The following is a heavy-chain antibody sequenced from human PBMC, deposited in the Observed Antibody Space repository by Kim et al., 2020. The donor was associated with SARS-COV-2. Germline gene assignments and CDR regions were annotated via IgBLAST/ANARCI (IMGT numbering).Heavy chain of an antibody. V-gene: IGHV4-31*03. CDR3: ARARITMIVVLDAFDI. CDR1: GGSISSGGYY. Sequence: SETLSLTCTVSGGSISSGGYYWSWIRQHPGKGLEWIGYIYYSGSTYYNPSLKSRVTISVDTSKYQFSLKLSSVTAADTHVYYCARARITMIVVLDAFDIWGQGTMVTVSS. CDR2: IYYSGST. J-gene: IGHJ3*02. D-gene: IGHD3-22*01.